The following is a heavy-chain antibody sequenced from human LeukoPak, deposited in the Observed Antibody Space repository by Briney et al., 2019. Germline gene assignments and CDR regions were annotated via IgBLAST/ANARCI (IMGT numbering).Heavy chain of an antibody. D-gene: IGHD3-22*01. CDR1: GFTFDDYA. Sequence: GRSLRLSCAASGFTFDDYAMHWVRQAPGKGLEWVSGISWNNGSIGYADSVKGRFNISRDNAKNSLYLQMNSLRAEDTALYYCAKGYYYDSSGYLTPFDYWGQGTLVTVSS. CDR3: AKGYYYDSSGYLTPFDY. V-gene: IGHV3-9*01. J-gene: IGHJ4*02. CDR2: ISWNNGSI.